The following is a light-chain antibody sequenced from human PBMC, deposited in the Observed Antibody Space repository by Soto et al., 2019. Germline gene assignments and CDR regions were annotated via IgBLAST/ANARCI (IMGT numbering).Light chain of an antibody. CDR1: SSDVGRYNY. J-gene: IGLJ3*02. Sequence: QLVLTQPASVSGSPGQSITISCTGTSSDVGRYNYVSWYQQHPGKAPKLMIYEVSNRPSGVSNRFSGSKSGNTASLTISGLQAEDEADYYCTSYTSSSSAVFGGGTKLTVL. V-gene: IGLV2-14*01. CDR2: EVS. CDR3: TSYTSSSSAV.